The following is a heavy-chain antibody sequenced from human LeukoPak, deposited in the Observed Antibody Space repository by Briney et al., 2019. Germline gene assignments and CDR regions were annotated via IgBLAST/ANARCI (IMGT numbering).Heavy chain of an antibody. CDR3: ATRSPHSGYDSFDY. D-gene: IGHD5-12*01. Sequence: GASVKVSCKVSGYTLTELSIHWVRQAPGRGLEWMGGFDPEHGETIYAQMIQGRVTMTEDTSADTAYIELTSLTSEDTAVYYCATRSPHSGYDSFDYWGQGTLVNVSS. V-gene: IGHV1-24*01. CDR2: FDPEHGET. CDR1: GYTLTELS. J-gene: IGHJ4*02.